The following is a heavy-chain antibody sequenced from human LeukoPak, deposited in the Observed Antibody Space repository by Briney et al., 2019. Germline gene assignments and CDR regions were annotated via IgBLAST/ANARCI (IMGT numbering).Heavy chain of an antibody. D-gene: IGHD3-22*01. J-gene: IGHJ5*02. V-gene: IGHV4-31*03. CDR3: ARVYYHDSRSNYFDP. CDR2: IYYSGST. CDR1: GGSISSGGYY. Sequence: SQTLSLTCTVSGGSISSGGYYWSWIRQHPGKSLEWIGYIYYSGSTYYNPSLKSRVTISVDTSKNQFSLKLSSVTAADTAVYYCARVYYHDSRSNYFDPWGQGTLVTVSS.